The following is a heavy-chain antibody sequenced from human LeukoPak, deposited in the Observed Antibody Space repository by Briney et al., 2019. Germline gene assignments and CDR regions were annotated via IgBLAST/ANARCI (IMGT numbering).Heavy chain of an antibody. CDR2: IYYSGST. V-gene: IGHV4-39*01. CDR3: ARHSGRISFYMDV. Sequence: KPSETLSLTCTVSGGSISSSSYYWGWIRQPPGKGLEWIGSIYYSGSTYYNPSLKSRVTISVDTSMNQFSLKLSSVTAADTAVYYCARHSGRISFYMDVWGKGTTVTVSS. D-gene: IGHD1-26*01. J-gene: IGHJ6*03. CDR1: GGSISSSSYY.